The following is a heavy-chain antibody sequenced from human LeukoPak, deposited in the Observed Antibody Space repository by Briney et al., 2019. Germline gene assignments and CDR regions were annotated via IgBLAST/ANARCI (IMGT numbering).Heavy chain of an antibody. V-gene: IGHV1-18*01. CDR2: ITTYNGYA. Sequence: ASVKVSRKASGYIFTNYGISWVRQAPGQGLEWMGWITTYNGYANYAQKFQGRVTMTTDTSTSTAYMDLRSLRSDDTAMYFCARSRGYCTGGTCYRGVDDWGQGTLVTVSS. CDR1: GYIFTNYG. D-gene: IGHD2-15*01. J-gene: IGHJ4*02. CDR3: ARSRGYCTGGTCYRGVDD.